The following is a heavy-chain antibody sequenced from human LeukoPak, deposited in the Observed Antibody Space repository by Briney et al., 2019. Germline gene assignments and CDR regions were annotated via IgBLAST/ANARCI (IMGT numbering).Heavy chain of an antibody. Sequence: SETLSLTCTVSGGSISSSSYYWGWIRQPPGKGLEWIGSIYCSGSTYYNPSLKSRVTISVDTSKNQFSLKLSSVTAADTAVYYCARDGNYYDSSGYYYFDYWGQGTLFTVSS. CDR2: IYCSGST. D-gene: IGHD3-22*01. J-gene: IGHJ4*02. CDR3: ARDGNYYDSSGYYYFDY. CDR1: GGSISSSSYY. V-gene: IGHV4-39*07.